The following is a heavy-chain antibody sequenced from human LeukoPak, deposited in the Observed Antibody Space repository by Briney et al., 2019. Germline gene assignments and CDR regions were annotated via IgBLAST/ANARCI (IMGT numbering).Heavy chain of an antibody. D-gene: IGHD5-12*01. CDR1: GGTFSSYA. Sequence: ASVKVSCKASGGTFSSYAISWVRQAPGQGLEWMGRIIPILGIANYAQKFQGRVTITADKSTSTAYMELSSLRSEDTAVYYCASGAPTTAGYYFDYWGRGTLVTVSS. J-gene: IGHJ4*02. CDR3: ASGAPTTAGYYFDY. CDR2: IIPILGIA. V-gene: IGHV1-69*04.